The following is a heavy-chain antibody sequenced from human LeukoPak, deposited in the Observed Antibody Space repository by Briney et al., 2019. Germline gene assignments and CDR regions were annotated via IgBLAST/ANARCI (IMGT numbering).Heavy chain of an antibody. CDR2: INPIFGTA. V-gene: IGHV1-69*13. CDR1: GGTFSSYA. Sequence: SVKVSCTASGGTFSSYAISWVRQAPGQGLEWMGGINPIFGTANYAQKFQGRVTITADESTSTAYMELSSLRSEDTAVYYCASRRYCSGGSCYSAMRFDPWGQGTLVTVSS. CDR3: ASRRYCSGGSCYSAMRFDP. D-gene: IGHD2-15*01. J-gene: IGHJ5*02.